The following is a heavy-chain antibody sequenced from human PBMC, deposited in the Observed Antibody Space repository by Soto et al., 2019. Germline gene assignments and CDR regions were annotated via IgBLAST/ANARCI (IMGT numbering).Heavy chain of an antibody. CDR1: GYPFTSDD. J-gene: IGHJ6*02. D-gene: IGHD3-3*01. CDR2: MDPNSGRT. V-gene: IGHV1-8*01. CDR3: ARERKFAFWRKGVDV. Sequence: QAQLVQSGAEVKKPGASVKVSCKASGYPFTSDDLNWVRQAPGQGLEWLGWMDPNSGRTGYAQNFPGRGTMTRTIPRSTAHRELSSLRSEETAVYYGARERKFAFWRKGVDVWGQGTMVTVAS.